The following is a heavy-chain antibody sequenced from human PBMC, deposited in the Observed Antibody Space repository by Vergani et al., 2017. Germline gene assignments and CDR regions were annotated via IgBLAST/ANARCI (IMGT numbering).Heavy chain of an antibody. V-gene: IGHV4-34*01. CDR3: ARGIAVAGKGYYYYYGMDV. J-gene: IGHJ6*02. D-gene: IGHD6-19*01. CDR1: GGSFSGYY. CDR2: INHSGST. Sequence: QVQLQQWGAGLLKPSETLSLTCAVYGGSFSGYYWSWIRQPPGKGLEWIGEINHSGSTNYNPSLKSRVTISVDTSKNQFSLKLSAVTAADTAVYYCARGIAVAGKGYYYYYGMDVWGQGTTVTVSS.